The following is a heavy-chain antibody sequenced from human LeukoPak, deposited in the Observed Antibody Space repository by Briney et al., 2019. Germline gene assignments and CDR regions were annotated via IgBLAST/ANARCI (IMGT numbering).Heavy chain of an antibody. V-gene: IGHV1-2*02. CDR1: GYTFTGYF. CDR3: ARDEHYDSNGYPFDY. J-gene: IGHJ4*02. CDR2: INPNSGGT. D-gene: IGHD3-22*01. Sequence: ASVKVSFKASGYTFTGYFIHWVRQAPGQGLEWMGWINPNSGGTNYAQRFQGRVTMTRDTSISTAYMELSRLRSDDTAVYYCARDEHYDSNGYPFDYWGQGTLVTVSS.